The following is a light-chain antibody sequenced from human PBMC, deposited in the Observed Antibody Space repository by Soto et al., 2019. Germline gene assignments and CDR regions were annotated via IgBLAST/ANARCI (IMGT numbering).Light chain of an antibody. Sequence: QAVVTQEPSLTVSPGGTVTLTCGSSTGAVTSGHYPYWFQQKPGQAPRTLIYDTSNKHSWTPARFSGSLLGGKAALTLSGAXPEDEAEYYCLLSYSGADAVFGGGTQLTVL. CDR1: TGAVTSGHY. CDR3: LLSYSGADAV. V-gene: IGLV7-46*01. CDR2: DTS. J-gene: IGLJ7*01.